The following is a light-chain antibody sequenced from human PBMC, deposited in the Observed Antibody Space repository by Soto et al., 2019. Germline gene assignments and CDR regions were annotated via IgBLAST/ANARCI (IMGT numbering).Light chain of an antibody. V-gene: IGLV2-14*01. Sequence: QSALTQPASVSGSPGQSITISCTGTSRDVGGYNYVSWFQQHPGKAPKLMIYDVSTRPSGVSNRFSGSKSGNTASLTISGLEAEDEAAYYCSSHTISTTLVFGGGTQLTVL. CDR1: SRDVGGYNY. J-gene: IGLJ2*01. CDR3: SSHTISTTLV. CDR2: DVS.